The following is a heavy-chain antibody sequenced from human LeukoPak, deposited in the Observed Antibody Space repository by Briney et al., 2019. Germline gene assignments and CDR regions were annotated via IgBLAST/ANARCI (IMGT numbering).Heavy chain of an antibody. CDR1: GFTFGTYA. D-gene: IGHD3-10*01. Sequence: RSGGPLRLSCTSSGFTFGTYAVSWFRQAPGKGLEWVAVISYDGSNKYYADSVKGRFTISRDNSKNTLYLQMNSLRAEDTAVYYCAGAFRGRWFGELLPLDYWGQGTLVTVSS. CDR2: ISYDGSNK. CDR3: AGAFRGRWFGELLPLDY. V-gene: IGHV3-30*04. J-gene: IGHJ4*02.